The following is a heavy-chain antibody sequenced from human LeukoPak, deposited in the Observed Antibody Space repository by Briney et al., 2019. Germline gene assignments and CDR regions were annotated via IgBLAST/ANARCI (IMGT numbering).Heavy chain of an antibody. J-gene: IGHJ3*02. D-gene: IGHD1-26*01. CDR1: GLTFTNAW. CDR3: ATDPGEWEPI. Sequence: EGSLRLSCATSGLTFTNAWMSWFRQAPGKGLEWVGRIKSKTDGGTSDYAAPVQGRFTISRDDSKNTLYLQMNSLKIEDTAVYYCATDPGEWEPIWGQGTMVTVSS. CDR2: IKSKTDGGTS. V-gene: IGHV3-15*01.